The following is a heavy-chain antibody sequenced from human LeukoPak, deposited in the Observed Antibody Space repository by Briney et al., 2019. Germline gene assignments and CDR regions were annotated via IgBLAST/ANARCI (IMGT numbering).Heavy chain of an antibody. CDR3: AADSYSNYQYYGMDV. V-gene: IGHV1-58*02. CDR1: GFTFTNSA. Sequence: SVKVSCKASGFTFTNSAMQWVRQARGQRLEWIGWIVVGSGSTDYAQKFQERVTITRDMSTSTAYMELSSLRSEDTAVYYCAADSYSNYQYYGMDVWGQGTTVTVSS. CDR2: IVVGSGST. J-gene: IGHJ6*02. D-gene: IGHD4-11*01.